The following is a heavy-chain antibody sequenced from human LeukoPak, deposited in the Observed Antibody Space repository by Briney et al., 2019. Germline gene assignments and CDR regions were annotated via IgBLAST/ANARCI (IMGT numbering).Heavy chain of an antibody. CDR1: GYTFTSYY. V-gene: IGHV1-46*01. D-gene: IGHD3-10*01. CDR2: INPSAGST. CDR3: ARDGGDAGFGELLPYYYYYYMDV. Sequence: ASVKVSCKASGYTFTSYYMHWVRQAPGQGLEWMGIINPSAGSTSYAQKFQGRVTMTRDMSTSTVYMELSSLRSEDTAVYYCARDGGDAGFGELLPYYYYYYMDVWGKGTTVTISS. J-gene: IGHJ6*03.